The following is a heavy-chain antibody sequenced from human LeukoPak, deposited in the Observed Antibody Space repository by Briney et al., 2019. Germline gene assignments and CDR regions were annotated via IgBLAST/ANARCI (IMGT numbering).Heavy chain of an antibody. D-gene: IGHD1-26*01. J-gene: IGHJ4*02. CDR2: ISFDRNNK. CDR3: ARGRQVGATFFGY. CDR1: GFTFSNYP. V-gene: IGHV3-30-3*01. Sequence: GGSLRLSCAASGFTFSNYPMHWVRQAPGKGLEWVAVISFDRNNKYYADSVRGRFTISRDNSKNTLYLQMNSLRVEDTALYYCARGRQVGATFFGYWGQGTVVTVSS.